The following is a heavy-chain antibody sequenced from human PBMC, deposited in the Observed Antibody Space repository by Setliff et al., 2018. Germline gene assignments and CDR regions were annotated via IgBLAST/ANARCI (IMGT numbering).Heavy chain of an antibody. CDR2: IYSDGNT. Sequence: PGGSLRLSCAASGFTVSSNYMNWVRQAPGKGLEWVSVIYSDGNTYYADSVKGRFTISRDNSNNTLYPQMNSLRAEDTAVYYCARDGGLLQFLEWSRSYMDVWGKGTTVTVSS. V-gene: IGHV3-53*01. CDR3: ARDGGLLQFLEWSRSYMDV. J-gene: IGHJ6*03. CDR1: GFTVSSNY. D-gene: IGHD3-3*01.